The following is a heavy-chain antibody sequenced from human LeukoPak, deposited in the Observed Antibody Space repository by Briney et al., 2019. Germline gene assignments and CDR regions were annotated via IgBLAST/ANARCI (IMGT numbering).Heavy chain of an antibody. CDR3: AKDHSVLQWLGDFDF. D-gene: IGHD6-19*01. Sequence: GGSLRLSCAASAFTFSSSSSAFTFSSSWMVWVRQAPGKGREWVANIKEDGSVENYLDSLKGRFTITRDNAKISLYLQMNSLRTEDTALYYCAKDHSVLQWLGDFDFWGQGTLVTVSS. CDR1: AFTFSSSSSAFTFSSSW. V-gene: IGHV3-7*03. CDR2: IKEDGSVE. J-gene: IGHJ4*02.